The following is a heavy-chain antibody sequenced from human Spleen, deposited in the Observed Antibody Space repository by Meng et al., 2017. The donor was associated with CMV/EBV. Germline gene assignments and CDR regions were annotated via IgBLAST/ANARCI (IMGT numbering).Heavy chain of an antibody. CDR1: GFSFSSHV. CDR3: AKAKDFWSDYFFYGMDV. J-gene: IGHJ6*02. D-gene: IGHD3-3*01. Sequence: GESLKISCAASGFSFSSHVMSWVRQAPGKGLEWVSSINRSGGRTYYADSVQGRFNISRDNSKNTLFLQMNSLRAEDTAVYYCAKAKDFWSDYFFYGMDVWGQGTTVTVSS. CDR2: INRSGGRT. V-gene: IGHV3-23*01.